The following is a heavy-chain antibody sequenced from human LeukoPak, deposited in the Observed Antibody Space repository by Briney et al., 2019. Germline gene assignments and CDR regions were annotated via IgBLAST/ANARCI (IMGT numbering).Heavy chain of an antibody. CDR2: ISSSGGST. J-gene: IGHJ4*02. CDR3: AKDALIKYYYGSGSYIY. CDR1: GFTFSSYA. D-gene: IGHD3-10*01. Sequence: GGSLRLSCAASGFTFSSYAMSWVRQAPGKGLEWVSAISSSGGSTYYADSVKGRFTISRDNSKNTLYLQMNSLRAEDTAVYYCAKDALIKYYYGSGSYIYWGQGTLVTVSS. V-gene: IGHV3-23*01.